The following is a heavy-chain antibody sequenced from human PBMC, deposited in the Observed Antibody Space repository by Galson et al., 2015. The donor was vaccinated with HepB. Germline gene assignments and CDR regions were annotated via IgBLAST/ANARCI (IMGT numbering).Heavy chain of an antibody. Sequence: SLRLSCAASGFTFSSYAMHWVRQAPGKGLEWVAVISYDGSNKYYADSVKGRFTISRDNSKNTLYLQMNSLRAEDTAVYYCARDLKRAAMVLYHYYYYGMDVWGQGTTVTVSS. D-gene: IGHD5-18*01. CDR1: GFTFSSYA. V-gene: IGHV3-30*04. CDR2: ISYDGSNK. CDR3: ARDLKRAAMVLYHYYYYGMDV. J-gene: IGHJ6*02.